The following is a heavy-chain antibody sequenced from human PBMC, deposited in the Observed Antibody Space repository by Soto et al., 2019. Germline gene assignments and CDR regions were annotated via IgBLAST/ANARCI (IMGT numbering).Heavy chain of an antibody. Sequence: PGGSLRLSCAASGFTVSNLFMTWVRQAPGKGLEWVSVISSDGSTYYADSVKGRFTISRDNSKNTLYLEMNSLRAGDTAVYYCARDSHSYYYDSSGYWRPSAFDIWGQGAMVTVSS. CDR1: GFTVSNLF. CDR3: ARDSHSYYYDSSGYWRPSAFDI. J-gene: IGHJ3*02. D-gene: IGHD3-22*01. V-gene: IGHV3-66*01. CDR2: ISSDGST.